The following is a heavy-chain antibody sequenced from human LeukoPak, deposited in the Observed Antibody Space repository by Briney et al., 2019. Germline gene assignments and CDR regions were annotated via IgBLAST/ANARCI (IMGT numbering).Heavy chain of an antibody. D-gene: IGHD3-10*01. CDR3: ARGEVRGVIYNWFDP. J-gene: IGHJ5*02. Sequence: ASVKVSRKASGYTFTSYGFSWVRQAPGQGLEWVGWISAYNGNTNYAQKLQGRVTMNTDTSTSTAYMELRSLRSDDTAVYYCARGEVRGVIYNWFDPWGQGTLVTVSS. CDR2: ISAYNGNT. V-gene: IGHV1-18*01. CDR1: GYTFTSYG.